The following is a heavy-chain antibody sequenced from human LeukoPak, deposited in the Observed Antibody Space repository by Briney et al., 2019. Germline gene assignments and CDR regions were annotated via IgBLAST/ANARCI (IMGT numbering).Heavy chain of an antibody. CDR1: GFTFSTYA. CDR3: ARDSGYSSSWYYFDY. CDR2: ISYDGSNK. D-gene: IGHD6-13*01. Sequence: GGSLRLSCAASGFTFSTYAMHWVRQAPGKGLEWVAIISYDGSNKYYADSVKGRFTISRDNSKNTLYLQMNSLRAEDTAVYYCARDSGYSSSWYYFDYWGQETLVTVSS. V-gene: IGHV3-30*04. J-gene: IGHJ4*02.